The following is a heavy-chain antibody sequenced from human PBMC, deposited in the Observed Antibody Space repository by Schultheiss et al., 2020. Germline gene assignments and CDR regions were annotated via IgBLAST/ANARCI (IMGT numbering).Heavy chain of an antibody. CDR3: AKDHWSSSWYYFDY. Sequence: GGSLRLSCAASGFTFSSYSMNWVRQAPGKGLEWVGRIKAKIDGATRNFAAPVKGRFTISRDNSKNTLYLQMNSLRAEDTAVYYCAKDHWSSSWYYFDYWGQGTLVTVSS. CDR2: IKAKIDGATR. V-gene: IGHV3-15*01. J-gene: IGHJ4*02. CDR1: GFTFSSYS. D-gene: IGHD6-13*01.